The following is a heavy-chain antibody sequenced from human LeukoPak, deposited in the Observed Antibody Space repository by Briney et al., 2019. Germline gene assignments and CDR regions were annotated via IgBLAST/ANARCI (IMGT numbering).Heavy chain of an antibody. CDR3: ARTFLFWSGYYTGSYYFDY. J-gene: IGHJ4*02. Sequence: GGSLRLSCAASGFTFSSYGMHWVRQAPGKGLEWVANIKQDGSEKYYVDSVKGRFTISRDNAKNSLYLQMNSLRAEDTAVYYCARTFLFWSGYYTGSYYFDYWGQGTLVTVSS. V-gene: IGHV3-7*01. D-gene: IGHD3-3*01. CDR2: IKQDGSEK. CDR1: GFTFSSYG.